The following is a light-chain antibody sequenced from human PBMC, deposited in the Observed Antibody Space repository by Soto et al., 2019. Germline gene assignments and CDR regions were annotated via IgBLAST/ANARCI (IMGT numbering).Light chain of an antibody. CDR1: QSVSRY. CDR2: DAS. J-gene: IGKJ5*01. CDR3: QQRSNWPPIT. Sequence: EIVLTQSPATLSLSPGARATLSGRASQSVSRYLAWYQQKPGQAPRLLIYDASNRATGIPVRFSGSGSGTDFTLTISSLEPEDFAVYYCQQRSNWPPITVGQGTRLEIK. V-gene: IGKV3-11*01.